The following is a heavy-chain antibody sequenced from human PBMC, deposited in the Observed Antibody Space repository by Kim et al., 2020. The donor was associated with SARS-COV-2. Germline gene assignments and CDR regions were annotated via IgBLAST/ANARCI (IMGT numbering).Heavy chain of an antibody. Sequence: SETLSLTCTVSGGSISSYYWSWIRQPPGKGLEWIGYIYHSGSTNYNPSLKSRVTISVDTSKNQFSLKLSSVTAADTAVYYCASAPGKAAQIDSWGQGTL. CDR1: GGSISSYY. D-gene: IGHD2-15*01. CDR3: ASAPGKAAQIDS. CDR2: IYHSGST. J-gene: IGHJ4*02. V-gene: IGHV4-59*12.